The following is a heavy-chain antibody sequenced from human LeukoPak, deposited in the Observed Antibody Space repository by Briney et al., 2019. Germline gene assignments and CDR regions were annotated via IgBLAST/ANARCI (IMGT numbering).Heavy chain of an antibody. CDR1: GYSFTGYY. CDR2: INPDSGDL. CDR3: ARRTSIGSYSNLDY. D-gene: IGHD1-26*01. V-gene: IGHV1-2*02. Sequence: ASVKVSCKASGYSFTGYYMHWVRQGPGQGLEWMGWINPDSGDLNYAWKFRGRVTMTRDTSITTAYMELNRLISDDTAVYYCARRTSIGSYSNLDYWGQGTLVTVSS. J-gene: IGHJ4*02.